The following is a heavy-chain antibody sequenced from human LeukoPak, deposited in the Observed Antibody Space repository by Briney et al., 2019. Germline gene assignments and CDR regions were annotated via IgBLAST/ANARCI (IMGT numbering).Heavy chain of an antibody. V-gene: IGHV3-7*01. Sequence: GGSLRLSCAASGFTLSSYWMSWVRQAPGKGLEWVANIKPDGSEKNYVDSVKGRFTISRDNAKNSLYLQMNSLRVEDTAVYYCARSDMAAATWSFAYWGQGTLVTVSS. CDR2: IKPDGSEK. D-gene: IGHD6-13*01. J-gene: IGHJ4*02. CDR1: GFTLSSYW. CDR3: ARSDMAAATWSFAY.